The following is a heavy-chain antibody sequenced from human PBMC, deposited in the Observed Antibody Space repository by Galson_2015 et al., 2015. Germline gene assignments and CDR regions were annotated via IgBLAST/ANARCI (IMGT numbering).Heavy chain of an antibody. CDR3: ARARVAAAGSEFFD. Sequence: VRQAPGKGLEWVSYISSRSSTIYYADSVKGRFTISRDNAKNSLYLQMNSLRDEDTAVYYCARARVAAAGSEFFDWGQGTLVTVSS. J-gene: IGHJ4*02. D-gene: IGHD6-13*01. CDR2: ISSRSSTI. V-gene: IGHV3-48*02.